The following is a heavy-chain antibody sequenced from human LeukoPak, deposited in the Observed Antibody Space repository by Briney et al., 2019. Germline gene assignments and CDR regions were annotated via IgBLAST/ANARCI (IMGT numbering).Heavy chain of an antibody. CDR3: AREMSGSNDAFDI. V-gene: IGHV3-13*01. CDR2: IYKAGNT. Sequence: GGSLRLSCAASGFTLSSYDMHWVRQATGEGLEWVSMIYKAGNTYYTGSVKGRFTISRENAKNSLYLQMNSLTAGDTAVYYCAREMSGSNDAFDIWGPGTMVTVSS. D-gene: IGHD3-10*01. J-gene: IGHJ3*02. CDR1: GFTLSSYD.